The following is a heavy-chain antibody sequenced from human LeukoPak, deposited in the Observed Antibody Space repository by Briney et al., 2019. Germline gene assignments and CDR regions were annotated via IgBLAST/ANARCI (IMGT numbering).Heavy chain of an antibody. D-gene: IGHD3-22*01. CDR3: AIGEIVVVGNYYFDY. CDR1: GYTFTSYG. Sequence: ASVEVSCKASGYTFTSYGISWVRQAPGQGLEWMGWISAYNGNTNYAQKLQGRVTMTTDTSTSTAYMELRSLRSDDTAVYYCAIGEIVVVGNYYFDYWGQGILVTVSS. J-gene: IGHJ4*02. CDR2: ISAYNGNT. V-gene: IGHV1-18*01.